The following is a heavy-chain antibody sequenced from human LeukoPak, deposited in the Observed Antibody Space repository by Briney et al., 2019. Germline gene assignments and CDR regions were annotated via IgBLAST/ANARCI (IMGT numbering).Heavy chain of an antibody. CDR1: GFTFSSYA. D-gene: IGHD5/OR15-5a*01. CDR2: ISSNGGST. J-gene: IGHJ4*02. Sequence: GGSLRLSCAASGFTFSSYAMHWIRQAPGKGLEYVSAISSNGGSTYYADSVEGRFTISRDNSKNTLYLQMGSLRAEDMAVYYCARGLSLDYWGQGTLVTVSS. CDR3: ARGLSLDY. V-gene: IGHV3-64*02.